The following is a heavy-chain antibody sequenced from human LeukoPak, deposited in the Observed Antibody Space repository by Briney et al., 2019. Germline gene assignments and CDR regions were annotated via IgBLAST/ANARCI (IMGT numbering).Heavy chain of an antibody. CDR3: ARGYRGYYYDSSGYYELDY. V-gene: IGHV1-18*01. CDR1: GYTFTSYG. D-gene: IGHD3-22*01. CDR2: ISGYNGNT. Sequence: ASVKVSCKASGYTFTSYGISWVRQAPGKGLEWMGWISGYNGNTNYAQKLQGRVTMTTDTSTSTVYMELRSLRSDDTAVYYCARGYRGYYYDSSGYYELDYWGQGTLVTVSS. J-gene: IGHJ4*02.